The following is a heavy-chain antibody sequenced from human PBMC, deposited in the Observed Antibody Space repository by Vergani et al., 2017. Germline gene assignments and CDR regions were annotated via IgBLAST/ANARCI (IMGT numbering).Heavy chain of an antibody. CDR1: GFSFNSYW. CDR2: IKSDGSIT. CDR3: AKARDPNCKGGNCYSYYYGLDL. D-gene: IGHD2-21*01. Sequence: VHLVESGGGVVQPGRSLRLSCAASGFSFNSYWMHWVRQVPGKGLLWVSRIKSDGSITAYADSVKGRFTISRDNAQNTLYLQMNSLRVEDTAIYYCAKARDPNCKGGNCYSYYYGLDLWGQGTTVTVSS. J-gene: IGHJ6*02. V-gene: IGHV3-74*02.